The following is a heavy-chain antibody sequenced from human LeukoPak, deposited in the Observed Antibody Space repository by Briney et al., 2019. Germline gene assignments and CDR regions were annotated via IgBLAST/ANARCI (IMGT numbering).Heavy chain of an antibody. V-gene: IGHV4-59*01. D-gene: IGHD3-16*02. J-gene: IGHJ4*02. CDR3: ARDIASDY. CDR2: IYNNGRT. Sequence: SETLSLTCTVSGGSMSSYYWSWIRQPPGKGLEWIGYIYNNGRTNYNPSLKSRVTISVDTSKNQFSLRLSSVTAADTAVYYCARDIASDYWGQGTLVTVSS. CDR1: GGSMSSYY.